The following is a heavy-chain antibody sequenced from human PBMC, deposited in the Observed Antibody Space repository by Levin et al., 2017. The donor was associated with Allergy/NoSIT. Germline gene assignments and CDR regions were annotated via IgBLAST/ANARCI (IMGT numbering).Heavy chain of an antibody. V-gene: IGHV3-21*01. J-gene: IGHJ4*02. CDR3: ARISIAVADPFDY. Sequence: MTGGSLRLSCAASGFTFSSYSMNWVRQAPGKGLEWVSSISSGSSYIYYADSVKGRFTISRDNAKNSLYLQMNSLRAEDTAVYYCARISIAVADPFDYWGQGTLVTVSS. CDR1: GFTFSSYS. CDR2: ISSGSSYI. D-gene: IGHD6-19*01.